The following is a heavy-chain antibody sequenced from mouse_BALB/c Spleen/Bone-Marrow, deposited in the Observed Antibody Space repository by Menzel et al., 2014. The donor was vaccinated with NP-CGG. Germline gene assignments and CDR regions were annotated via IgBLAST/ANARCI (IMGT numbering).Heavy chain of an antibody. Sequence: VKLQESGAELAKPGASVKMSCKASGYTFTDYWMHWVKQRPGQGLEWIGYINPSSGYTEYNQKFKDKATLTADKSSSTAYVQLNILTAEDSAVYYCARRYGSLWYFDVWGAGTTVTVSS. J-gene: IGHJ1*01. V-gene: IGHV1-7*01. D-gene: IGHD1-1*01. CDR2: INPSSGYT. CDR3: ARRYGSLWYFDV. CDR1: GYTFTDYW.